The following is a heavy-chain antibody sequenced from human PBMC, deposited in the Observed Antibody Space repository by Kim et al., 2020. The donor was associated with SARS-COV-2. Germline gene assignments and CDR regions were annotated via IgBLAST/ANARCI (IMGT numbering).Heavy chain of an antibody. Sequence: SGDKTCSAASVKGRFTISRDNSKHTLYLQMNSLRVEDTAVYYCVKGGWADYWGQGTRVTVSS. V-gene: IGHV3-23*01. J-gene: IGHJ4*02. CDR2: SGDKT. D-gene: IGHD6-19*01. CDR3: VKGGWADY.